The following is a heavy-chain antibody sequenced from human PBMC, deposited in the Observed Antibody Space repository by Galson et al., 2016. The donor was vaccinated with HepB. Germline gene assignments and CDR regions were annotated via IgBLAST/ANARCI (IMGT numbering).Heavy chain of an antibody. Sequence: PALVKPTQTLTLTCSFSGFSLTGGVGVGWIRQPPGKALEWLALSYGNDGERYNPYLKTRVTITKEASKNQVVVTMTNVDPLDTGTYYCAHSGCGATSCYRSWFGPWGPGTLVTVSS. J-gene: IGHJ5*02. V-gene: IGHV2-5*01. CDR3: AHSGCGATSCYRSWFGP. CDR2: SYGNDGE. CDR1: GFSLTGGVG. D-gene: IGHD2-2*01.